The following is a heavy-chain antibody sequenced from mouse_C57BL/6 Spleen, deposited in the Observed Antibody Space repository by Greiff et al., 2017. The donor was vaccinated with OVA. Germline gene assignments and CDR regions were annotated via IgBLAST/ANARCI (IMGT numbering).Heavy chain of an antibody. D-gene: IGHD3-1*01. J-gene: IGHJ2*01. CDR1: GYAFTNYL. CDR3: ARSGGTPYYFDY. CDR2: INPGSGGT. V-gene: IGHV1-54*01. Sequence: VQLQQSGAELVRPGTSVKVSCKASGYAFTNYLIEWVKQRPGQGLEWIGVINPGSGGTNYNEKFKGKATMTADKSSSTAYMQLSSLTSEDSAVYFCARSGGTPYYFDYWGQGTTLTVSS.